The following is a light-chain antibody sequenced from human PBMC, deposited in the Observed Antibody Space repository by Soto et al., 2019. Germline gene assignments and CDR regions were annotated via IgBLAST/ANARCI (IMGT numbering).Light chain of an antibody. CDR2: EVT. V-gene: IGLV2-14*01. J-gene: IGLJ3*02. Sequence: QSALTQPASVSGSPGQSITISCTGASSDVGDYNYVSWYQEHSGQVPKLIIFEVTTRPSGVSDRLSGSRSGNTASLTSSGLQAEDEADYYCLSHTGSRTLFGGGTKLTVL. CDR3: LSHTGSRTL. CDR1: SSDVGDYNY.